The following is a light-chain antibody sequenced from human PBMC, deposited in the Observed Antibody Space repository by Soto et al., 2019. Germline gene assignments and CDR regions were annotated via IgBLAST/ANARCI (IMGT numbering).Light chain of an antibody. CDR3: QQYSSSPAT. CDR1: QSVSSN. V-gene: IGKV3-20*01. J-gene: IGKJ1*01. Sequence: DIMMTLPPATLSVSPGERATLSCRASQSVSSNLAWYQQKPGQAPRLLIYGASTRATGIPDRFSGSGSGTDFSLTISRLEPEDFAVYSCQQYSSSPATFGQGPKVDIK. CDR2: GAS.